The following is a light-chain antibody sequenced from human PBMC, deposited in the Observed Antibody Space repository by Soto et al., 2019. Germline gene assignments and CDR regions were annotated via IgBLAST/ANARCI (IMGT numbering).Light chain of an antibody. CDR2: EVS. CDR3: FSYTTSSTRV. Sequence: QSALTQPASVSGSPGQSITISCTGTSSDVGGYNYVSWYQQHPAKAPKLMIYEVSNRPSGVSHYFSGSKSGNTAALTISGLQAEDEADYYCFSYTTSSTRVFGGGTKLTVL. CDR1: SSDVGGYNY. V-gene: IGLV2-14*01. J-gene: IGLJ3*02.